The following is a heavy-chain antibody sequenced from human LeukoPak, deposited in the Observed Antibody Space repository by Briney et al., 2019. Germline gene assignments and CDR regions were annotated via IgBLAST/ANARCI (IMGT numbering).Heavy chain of an antibody. V-gene: IGHV4-59*01. CDR1: GGSISSYY. CDR3: ARGSYYYYYGMDV. CDR2: IYYSGST. Sequence: PSETLSLTCTVSGGSISSYYWSWIRQPPGKGLEWIGYIYYSGSTNYNPSLKSRVTISVDTSKNQFSLKLSSVTAADTAVYYCARGSYYYYYGMDVWGQGTMVTVSS. J-gene: IGHJ6*02.